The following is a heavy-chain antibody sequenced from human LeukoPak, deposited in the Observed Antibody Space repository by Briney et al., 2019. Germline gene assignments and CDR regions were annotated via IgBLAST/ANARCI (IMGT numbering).Heavy chain of an antibody. CDR3: ARGTERASWFDP. D-gene: IGHD1-1*01. J-gene: IGHJ5*02. V-gene: IGHV4-59*12. Sequence: SETLSLTCTVSGGSISTYYWNWIRQPPGKGLEWIGYIYHSGSTYYSPSLKSRVTISVDRSKNQFSLKLSSVTAADTAVYYCARGTERASWFDPWGQGTLVTVSS. CDR2: IYHSGST. CDR1: GGSISTYY.